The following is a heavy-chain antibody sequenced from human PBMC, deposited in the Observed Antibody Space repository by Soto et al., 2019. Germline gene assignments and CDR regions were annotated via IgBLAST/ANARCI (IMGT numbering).Heavy chain of an antibody. CDR2: ISSNGGST. CDR1: GFTFSSYA. V-gene: IGHV3-64D*08. Sequence: GGSLRLCCSASGFTFSSYAMHWVRQAPGKGLEYVSAISSNGGSTYYADSVKGRFTISRDNSKNTLYLQMSSLRAEDTAVYYCVKDHYDSSGYYYVITGYYNYGMDVWGQGTTVTVSS. D-gene: IGHD3-22*01. CDR3: VKDHYDSSGYYYVITGYYNYGMDV. J-gene: IGHJ6*02.